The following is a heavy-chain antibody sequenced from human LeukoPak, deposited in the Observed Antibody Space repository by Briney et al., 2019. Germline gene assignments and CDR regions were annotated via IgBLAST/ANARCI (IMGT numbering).Heavy chain of an antibody. CDR1: GGSFSGPY. CDR2: INHSGST. V-gene: IGHV4-34*01. J-gene: IGHJ4*02. Sequence: SETLSLTCDVYGGSFSGPYWSWIRQPPEKGLQWIGEINHSGSTNYNPSLTSRVTISVDTSKNQFSLRLSSVTAADTAVYYCARRRQDGDRYGPYYFDSWGQGTLVTVSS. D-gene: IGHD5-18*01. CDR3: ARRRQDGDRYGPYYFDS.